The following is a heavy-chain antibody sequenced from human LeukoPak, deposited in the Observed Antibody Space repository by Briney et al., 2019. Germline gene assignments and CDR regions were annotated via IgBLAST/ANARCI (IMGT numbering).Heavy chain of an antibody. CDR1: GFTFSSYA. V-gene: IGHV3-30-3*01. CDR2: ISYDGSNE. CDR3: ARGRGSYCSSTSCYESTDYYYYMDV. J-gene: IGHJ6*03. Sequence: GGSLRLSCAASGFTFSSYAMHWVRQAPGKGLEWVAVISYDGSNEYYADSVKGRFTISRDNSKNTLYLQMNSLRAEDTAVYYCARGRGSYCSSTSCYESTDYYYYMDVWGKGTTVTVSS. D-gene: IGHD2-2*01.